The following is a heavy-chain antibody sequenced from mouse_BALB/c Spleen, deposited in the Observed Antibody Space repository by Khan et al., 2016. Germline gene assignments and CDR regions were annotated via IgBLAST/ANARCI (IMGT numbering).Heavy chain of an antibody. CDR3: ARYRYDYYAMDY. Sequence: VQLQESGPGLVAPSQSLSITCTVTGFSLTSYGVYWVRQPLGKGLVWLVVSWSDGSTTYNSAPKSRLSISKDNSKSQDFLKLNSYQTDDTAMYYWARYRYDYYAMDYWCQGTSVTVAS. CDR1: GFSLTSYG. D-gene: IGHD2-14*01. V-gene: IGHV2-6*03. J-gene: IGHJ4*01. CDR2: SWSDGST.